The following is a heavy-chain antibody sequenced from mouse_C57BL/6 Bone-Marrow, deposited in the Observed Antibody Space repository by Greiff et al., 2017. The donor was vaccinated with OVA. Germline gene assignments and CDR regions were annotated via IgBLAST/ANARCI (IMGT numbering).Heavy chain of an antibody. D-gene: IGHD4-1*01. Sequence: EVLLVESGEGLVKPGGSLKLSCAASGFTFSSYAMSWVRQTPEQRLEWVAYISRGGDYIYYADTVKGRFTISRDNARNTLYLQMSSLKSEDTAMYYCTRGTGTNYAMDYWGQGTSVTVSS. CDR3: TRGTGTNYAMDY. J-gene: IGHJ4*01. CDR2: ISRGGDYI. V-gene: IGHV5-9-1*02. CDR1: GFTFSSYA.